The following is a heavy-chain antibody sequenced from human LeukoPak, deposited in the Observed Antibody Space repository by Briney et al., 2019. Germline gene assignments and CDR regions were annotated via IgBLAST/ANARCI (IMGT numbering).Heavy chain of an antibody. V-gene: IGHV5-51*01. Sequence: GESLKISCKGSGYRFTSYWIGWVRQMPGKGLEWMGIIYPGDSDTRYSPSFQGQVTISADKSISTAYLQWSSLKASDTAMYYCARTPPLDGDYLYYFDYWGQGTLVTVSS. CDR1: GYRFTSYW. D-gene: IGHD4-17*01. CDR3: ARTPPLDGDYLYYFDY. CDR2: IYPGDSDT. J-gene: IGHJ4*02.